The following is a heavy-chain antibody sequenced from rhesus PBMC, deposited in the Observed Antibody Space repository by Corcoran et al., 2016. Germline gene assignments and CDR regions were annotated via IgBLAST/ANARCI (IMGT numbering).Heavy chain of an antibody. CDR3: AKDLVWNALDV. CDR1: GFTFSANG. V-gene: IGHV3-119*01. J-gene: IGHJ5-2*01. CDR2: ISNNGNRI. D-gene: IGHD2-39*01. Sequence: EVQLAESGGGLVQPGGSLRLSCVVSGFTFSANGMNWVRQVLGKGLEWVSRISNNGNRINYADSVKGRFTISRENAKNSLYLQMNGLRPEDTAVYYCAKDLVWNALDVWGQVVLVTVSS.